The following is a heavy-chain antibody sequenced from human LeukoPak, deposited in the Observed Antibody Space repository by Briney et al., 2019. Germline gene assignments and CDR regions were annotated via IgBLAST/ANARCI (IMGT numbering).Heavy chain of an antibody. J-gene: IGHJ5*02. D-gene: IGHD3-10*01. Sequence: SETLSLTCTVSGGSLNSATKWSWVRQSAGKGLEWIGRIYTSGTTNYNPSLRSRVSMSVDTSKNQFSLKLGSVTAADTAVYYCARVTITMVRGVRAPRHNWFDPWGQGTLVTVSS. CDR1: GGSLNSATK. CDR3: ARVTITMVRGVRAPRHNWFDP. CDR2: IYTSGTT. V-gene: IGHV4-4*07.